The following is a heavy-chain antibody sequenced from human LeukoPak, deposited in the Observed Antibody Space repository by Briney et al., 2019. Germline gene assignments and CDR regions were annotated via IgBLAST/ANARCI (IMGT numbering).Heavy chain of an antibody. D-gene: IGHD5-18*01. V-gene: IGHV5-51*01. CDR3: VRQDTAMVLDAFDI. CDR2: IYPGDSDT. J-gene: IGHJ3*02. CDR1: GYTFTSYW. Sequence: GESLKISCKGSGYTFTSYWIGWVRQMPGKGLEWMGIIYPGDSDTRYSPSFQGQVTISADKSISTAYLQWSSLKASDTAMYYCVRQDTAMVLDAFDIWGQGTMVTVSS.